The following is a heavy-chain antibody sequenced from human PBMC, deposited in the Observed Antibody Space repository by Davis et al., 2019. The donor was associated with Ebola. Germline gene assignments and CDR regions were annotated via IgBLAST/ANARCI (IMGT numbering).Heavy chain of an antibody. CDR2: LGLSADT. CDR3: ARGQYGMDV. Sequence: GGSLRLSCAASGFVFRNYVMSWVRRAPGKGLEWVSTLGLSADTYYADSVKGRFTISRDNAKNSLYLQMNSLRAEDTAVYYCARGQYGMDVWGKGTTVTVSS. CDR1: GFVFRNYV. D-gene: IGHD4-11*01. V-gene: IGHV3-69-1*01. J-gene: IGHJ6*04.